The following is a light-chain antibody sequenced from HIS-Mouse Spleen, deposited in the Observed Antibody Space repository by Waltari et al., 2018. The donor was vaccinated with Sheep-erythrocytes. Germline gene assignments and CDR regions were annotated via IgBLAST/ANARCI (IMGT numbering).Light chain of an antibody. CDR2: EGS. J-gene: IGLJ3*02. Sequence: QSALTQPASVSGSPGQSITISCTGTSSDVGSYNLVSWYQQHPGKAPKLMIYEGSKRPSWVSNRFSGSTSGNTASLTISGLQAEDEADYYCCSYAGSSTWVFGGGTKLTVL. CDR3: CSYAGSSTWV. CDR1: SSDVGSYNL. V-gene: IGLV2-23*01.